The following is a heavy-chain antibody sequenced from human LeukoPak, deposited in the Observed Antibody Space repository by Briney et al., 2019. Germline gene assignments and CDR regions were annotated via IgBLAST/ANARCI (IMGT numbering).Heavy chain of an antibody. CDR1: GFTFSDYG. D-gene: IGHD3/OR15-3a*01. Sequence: GGSLRLSCAASGFTFSDYGMHWVRQAPGKGLEWVTFIRYDGSKKYYADSVKGRFTFSRDNSKNMLYLQMNSLRADDTAIYYCVKSRDFYFDYWGQGTLVTVSS. CDR2: IRYDGSKK. J-gene: IGHJ4*02. CDR3: VKSRDFYFDY. V-gene: IGHV3-30*02.